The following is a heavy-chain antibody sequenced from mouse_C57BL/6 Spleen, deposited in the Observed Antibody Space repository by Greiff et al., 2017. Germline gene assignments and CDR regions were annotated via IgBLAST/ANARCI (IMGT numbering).Heavy chain of an antibody. CDR2: IYPGSGNT. CDR1: GYTFTDYY. V-gene: IGHV1-76*01. D-gene: IGHD1-1*01. Sequence: VQLQQSGAELVRPGASVKLSCKASGYTFTDYYINWVKQRPGQGLEWIARIYPGSGNTYYNEKFKGKATLTAEKSSSTAYMQLSSLTSEDSAVYFCARSEGSSSWYFDVWGTGTTVTVSS. J-gene: IGHJ1*03. CDR3: ARSEGSSSWYFDV.